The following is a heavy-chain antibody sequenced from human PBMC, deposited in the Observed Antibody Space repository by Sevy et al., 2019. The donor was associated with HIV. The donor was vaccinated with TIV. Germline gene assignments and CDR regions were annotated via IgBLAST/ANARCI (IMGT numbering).Heavy chain of an antibody. V-gene: IGHV3-74*01. D-gene: IGHD2-2*01. CDR3: ARGGCSSTSCYLYYYYYGMDD. J-gene: IGHJ6*02. Sequence: GGSLRLSCAASGFTFSSYWMHWVRQAPGKGLVWVSRINSDGSSTSYADSVKGRFTISRDNAKNTLYLQMNSLRAEDTAVYYWARGGCSSTSCYLYYYYYGMDDWGQGTTVTVSS. CDR1: GFTFSSYW. CDR2: INSDGSST.